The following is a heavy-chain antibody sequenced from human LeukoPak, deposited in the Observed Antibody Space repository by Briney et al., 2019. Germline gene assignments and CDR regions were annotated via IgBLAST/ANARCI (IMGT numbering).Heavy chain of an antibody. Sequence: SETLSLTCTVSGASISSGSYYWGWIRQPPGKGLEWIGAIYYSGSTYYNPSLKSRLTISVDTSRNQFSLRLSSVTAADTAVYYCIRENPQQGSEDYWGQGTLVTVSS. V-gene: IGHV4-39*07. CDR1: GASISSGSYY. J-gene: IGHJ4*02. D-gene: IGHD3-10*01. CDR2: IYYSGST. CDR3: IRENPQQGSEDY.